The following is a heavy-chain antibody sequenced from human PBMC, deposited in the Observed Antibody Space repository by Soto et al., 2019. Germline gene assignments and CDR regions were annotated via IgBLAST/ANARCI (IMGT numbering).Heavy chain of an antibody. V-gene: IGHV5-51*01. CDR1: GYSFTSYW. D-gene: IGHD3-9*01. Sequence: PGESLKISCKGSGYSFTSYWIGWVRQMPGKGLEWMGIIYPGDSDTRYSPSFQGQVTISADKSISTAYLQWSSLKASDTAMYYCARHRTPYDILTGYTYYYGMDVWGQGTTVTVSS. J-gene: IGHJ6*02. CDR3: ARHRTPYDILTGYTYYYGMDV. CDR2: IYPGDSDT.